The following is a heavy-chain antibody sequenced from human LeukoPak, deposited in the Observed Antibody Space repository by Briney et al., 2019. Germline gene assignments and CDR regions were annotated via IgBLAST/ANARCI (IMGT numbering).Heavy chain of an antibody. CDR2: ISAYNGNT. CDR1: GYTFTSYG. J-gene: IGHJ6*03. V-gene: IGHV1-18*01. D-gene: IGHD3-10*01. CDR3: ARVEEGYGSGRRENYYYYMDV. Sequence: ASVKVSCKASGYTFTSYGISWVRQAPGQGLEWMGWISAYNGNTNYAQKLQGRVTMTTDTSTSTAYMELRSLRSDDTAVYYCARVEEGYGSGRRENYYYYMDVWGEGTTVTISS.